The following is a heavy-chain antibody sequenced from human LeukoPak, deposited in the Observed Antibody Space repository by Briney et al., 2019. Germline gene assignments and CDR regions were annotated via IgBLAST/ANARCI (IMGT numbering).Heavy chain of an antibody. D-gene: IGHD4-17*01. CDR2: ISYDGSNK. J-gene: IGHJ4*02. V-gene: IGHV3-30-3*02. CDR3: AKLTTVATPFDY. CDR1: GFTFSSYA. Sequence: GGSLRLSCAASGFTFSSYAMHWVRQAPGKGLEWVAVISYDGSNKYYADSVKGRFTISSDNSKNTLYLQMNSLRAEDTAVYYCAKLTTVATPFDYWGQGTLVTVSS.